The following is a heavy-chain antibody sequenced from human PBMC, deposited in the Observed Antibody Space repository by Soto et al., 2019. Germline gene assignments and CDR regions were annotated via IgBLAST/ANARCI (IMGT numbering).Heavy chain of an antibody. Sequence: QVQLQESGPGLVKPSQTLSLTCTVSGGSISSGDYYWSWIRQPPGKGLEWIGYIYYSGSTYYNPSLKSRVTISVDTSKNQFSLKLSSVTAADTAVYYCARERGNYYDSSGYADYWGQGTLVTVSS. CDR2: IYYSGST. V-gene: IGHV4-30-4*01. J-gene: IGHJ4*02. CDR1: GGSISSGDYY. D-gene: IGHD3-22*01. CDR3: ARERGNYYDSSGYADY.